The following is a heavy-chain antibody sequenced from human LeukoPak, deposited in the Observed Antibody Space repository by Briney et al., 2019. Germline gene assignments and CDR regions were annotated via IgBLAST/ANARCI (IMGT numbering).Heavy chain of an antibody. D-gene: IGHD6-6*01. V-gene: IGHV4-59*08. CDR1: AGFISDYD. J-gene: IGHJ4*02. Sequence: SETLSPTRTVSAGFISDYDWSCIRQPPGKALEWIGYMYYRGSTNYNPSLESRLTVSLDTSKNHFSLRLSSVTAADTAVYYCARIPRSWSPFDYWGQGTLVTVSS. CDR2: MYYRGST. CDR3: ARIPRSWSPFDY.